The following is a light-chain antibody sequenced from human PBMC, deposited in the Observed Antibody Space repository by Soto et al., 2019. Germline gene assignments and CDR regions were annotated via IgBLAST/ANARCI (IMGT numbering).Light chain of an antibody. CDR3: QQYNTYSQT. CDR2: KAS. Sequence: DIQMILSPSTLSASVGDRVTITCRASQSISSWLAWYQQKPGKAPKLLIYKASSLESGVPSRFSGSGSGTEFTLTISSLQPDDFATYYCQQYNTYSQTFGQGTKVDIK. J-gene: IGKJ1*01. CDR1: QSISSW. V-gene: IGKV1-5*03.